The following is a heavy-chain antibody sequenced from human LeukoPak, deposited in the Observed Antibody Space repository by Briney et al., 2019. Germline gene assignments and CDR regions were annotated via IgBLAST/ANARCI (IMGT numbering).Heavy chain of an antibody. V-gene: IGHV1-69*06. CDR2: ITPIFGTA. CDR1: GGTFSSYA. CDR3: ARVGVSSYSSSGY. J-gene: IGHJ4*02. Sequence: SVKVSCKASGGTFSSYAISWVRQAPGQGLEWMGGITPIFGTANYAQKFQGRVTITADKSTSTAYMELSSLRSEDTAVYYCARVGVSSYSSSGYWGQGTLVTVSS. D-gene: IGHD6-13*01.